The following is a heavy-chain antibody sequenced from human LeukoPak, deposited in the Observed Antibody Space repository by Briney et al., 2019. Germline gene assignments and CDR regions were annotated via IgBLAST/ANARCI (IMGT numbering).Heavy chain of an antibody. CDR1: GYTFTDYY. CDR2: ISAYNGNT. J-gene: IGHJ3*02. D-gene: IGHD3-10*01. V-gene: IGHV1-18*01. Sequence: ASVKVSCKATGYTFTDYYMHWVRQAPGQGLEWMGWISAYNGNTNYAQKLQGRVTMTTDTSTSTAYMELRSLRSDDTAVYYCARGRIWFGELLRSINDAFDIWGQGTMVTVSS. CDR3: ARGRIWFGELLRSINDAFDI.